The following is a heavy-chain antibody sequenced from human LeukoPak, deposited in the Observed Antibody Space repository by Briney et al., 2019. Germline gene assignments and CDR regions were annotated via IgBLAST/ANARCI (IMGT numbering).Heavy chain of an antibody. CDR2: IYYSGST. Sequence: SETLSLTCTVSGGSIRSGGYSWSWIRQHPGKGLEWIGYIYYSGSTYYDPSLKSRVTISVDTSKNQFSLKLSSVTAADTAVYYCARGSVQWVGLDYWGQGTLVTVSS. J-gene: IGHJ4*02. CDR3: ARGSVQWVGLDY. V-gene: IGHV4-31*03. D-gene: IGHD1-26*01. CDR1: GGSIRSGGYS.